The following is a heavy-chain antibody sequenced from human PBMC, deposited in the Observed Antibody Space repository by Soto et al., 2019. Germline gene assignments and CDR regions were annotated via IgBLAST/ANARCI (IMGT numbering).Heavy chain of an antibody. CDR1: GGSISSDSYY. CDR3: AREVLLRGVGWDYYYMDV. D-gene: IGHD3-10*01. J-gene: IGHJ6*03. Sequence: SETLSLTCTVSGGSISSDSYYWGWIRQPPGRGLEWIGNIFYSGSTYYNPSLKSRVTISVDTSKNQFSLKLTSVTAADTAVYYCAREVLLRGVGWDYYYMDVWGKGTTVTVSS. CDR2: IFYSGST. V-gene: IGHV4-39*02.